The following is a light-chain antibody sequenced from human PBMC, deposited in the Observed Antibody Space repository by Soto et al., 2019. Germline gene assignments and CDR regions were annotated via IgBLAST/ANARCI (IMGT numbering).Light chain of an antibody. CDR1: QSVSNNY. CDR2: GAS. V-gene: IGKV3-20*01. J-gene: IGKJ1*01. Sequence: EIVLTHFSGTLSLSPGERATLSCRASQSVSNNYLAWYQQKPGQAPRLVIFGASNRATGIPDRFSASGSGTEFTLTISRLEPEDVAVYYCQQYATSPLTFGHGTKVEI. CDR3: QQYATSPLT.